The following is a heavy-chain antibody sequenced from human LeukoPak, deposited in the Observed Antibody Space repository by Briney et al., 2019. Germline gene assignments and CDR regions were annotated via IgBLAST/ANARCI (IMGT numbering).Heavy chain of an antibody. CDR1: GGTFSSYT. V-gene: IGHV1-69*02. J-gene: IGHJ4*02. Sequence: SVKVSCKASGGTFSSYTISWVRQAPGQGLEWMGRIIPILGIANYAQKFQGRVTITADKSTSTAYMELSSLRSEDTAVYYRARGYDFWSGFDYWGQGTLVTVSS. D-gene: IGHD3-3*01. CDR2: IIPILGIA. CDR3: ARGYDFWSGFDY.